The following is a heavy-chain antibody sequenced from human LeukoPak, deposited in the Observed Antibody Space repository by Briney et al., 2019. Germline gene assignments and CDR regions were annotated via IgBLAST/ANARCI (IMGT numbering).Heavy chain of an antibody. D-gene: IGHD5-12*01. CDR3: AKVGIVATIYYYFDY. CDR1: GFTFSSYG. J-gene: IGHJ4*02. CDR2: ISGSGGST. V-gene: IGHV3-23*01. Sequence: PGGSLRLSCAASGFTFSSYGMSWVRQAPGKGLEWVSAISGSGGSTYYADSVKGRFTISRDNAKNSLYLQMNSLRAEDTALYYCAKVGIVATIYYYFDYWGQGTLVTVSS.